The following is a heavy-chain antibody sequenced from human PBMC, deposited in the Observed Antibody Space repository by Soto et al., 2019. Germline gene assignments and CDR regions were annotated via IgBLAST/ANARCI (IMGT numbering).Heavy chain of an antibody. D-gene: IGHD1-26*01. CDR1: GVIFSVYV. CDR2: ISTTSTYI. CDR3: ARDGIVGATDFFDY. J-gene: IGHJ4*02. V-gene: IGHV3-21*01. Sequence: PGCSMRLSSASSGVIFSVYVMTWARQDPGKGLEWVSSISTTSTYIYYADSVKGRFTVSRDNAKNSLYLQMTGLRPEDTAMYYCARDGIVGATDFFDYWGQGTLVTVSS.